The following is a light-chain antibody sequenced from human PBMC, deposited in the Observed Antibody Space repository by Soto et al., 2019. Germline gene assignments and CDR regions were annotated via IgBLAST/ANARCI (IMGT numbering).Light chain of an antibody. V-gene: IGKV3-15*01. CDR3: QQYNNWPV. CDR2: SAS. CDR1: QSLSIN. Sequence: EIVMTQSPATLSVSPGERATISCRASQSLSINLAWYQQKPGQAPRLLIYSASTRATGIPSRFSGSGSGTEFTLTISSLQSEDFAVYYCQQYNNWPVFGQGTKVEIK. J-gene: IGKJ1*01.